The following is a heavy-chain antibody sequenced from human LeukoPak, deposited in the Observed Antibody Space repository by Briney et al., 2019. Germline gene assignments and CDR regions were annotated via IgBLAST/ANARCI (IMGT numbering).Heavy chain of an antibody. CDR1: GFTFSSYG. D-gene: IGHD4-23*01. CDR3: AKDGKRWSVNDAFDI. J-gene: IGHJ3*02. CDR2: ISYDGSNK. V-gene: IGHV3-30*18. Sequence: PGRSLRLSCAASGFTFSSYGMHWVRQAPGKGLEWVAVISYDGSNKYYADSVKGRFTISRDNSKNTLYLQMNSLRAEDTAVYYCAKDGKRWSVNDAFDIWGQGTMVTVSS.